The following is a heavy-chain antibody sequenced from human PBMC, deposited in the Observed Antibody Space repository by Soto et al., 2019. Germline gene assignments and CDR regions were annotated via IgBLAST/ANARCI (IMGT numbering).Heavy chain of an antibody. CDR2: IYYSGST. V-gene: IGHV4-31*03. J-gene: IGHJ1*01. D-gene: IGHD3-3*01. CDR1: GGSISSGGYY. Sequence: PSETLSLTCTVSGGSISSGGYYWSWIRQHPGKGLEWIGYIYYSGSTNYNPSLKSRVTISVDTSKNQFSLKLSSVTAADTAVYYCAREAKYYDFWSGYRKGSGYFQHWGQGTLVTVSS. CDR3: AREAKYYDFWSGYRKGSGYFQH.